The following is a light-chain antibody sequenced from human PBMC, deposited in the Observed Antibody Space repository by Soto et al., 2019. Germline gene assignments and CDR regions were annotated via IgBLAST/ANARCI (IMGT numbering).Light chain of an antibody. J-gene: IGKJ4*01. V-gene: IGKV3-20*01. CDR3: QQYGSV. Sequence: EIVLTQSPGTLALSPGERATLSCRASQSVSSSYLAWYQQKPGQAPRLLIYGASSRATGIPDRFSGSGSGTDFTLTISRLEPEDFAVYYCQQYGSVFDGGTKVEIK. CDR1: QSVSSSY. CDR2: GAS.